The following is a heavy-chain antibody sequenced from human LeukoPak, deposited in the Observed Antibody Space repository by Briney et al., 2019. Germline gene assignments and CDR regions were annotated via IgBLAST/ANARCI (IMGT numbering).Heavy chain of an antibody. D-gene: IGHD3-10*01. CDR1: GYTFTSYA. J-gene: IGHJ4*02. Sequence: SVNVSCKASGYTFTSYAISWVRQAPGQGLEWMGRIIPILGIANYAQKFQGRVTITTDESRSTAYMELSSLRSEDTAVYYCAKVDSRYGSGSRPNYFDYWGQGTLVTVSS. CDR2: IIPILGIA. V-gene: IGHV1-69*04. CDR3: AKVDSRYGSGSRPNYFDY.